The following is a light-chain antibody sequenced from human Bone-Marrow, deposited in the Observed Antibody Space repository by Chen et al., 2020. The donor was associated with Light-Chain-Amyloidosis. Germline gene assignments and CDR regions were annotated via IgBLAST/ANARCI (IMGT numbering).Light chain of an antibody. CDR3: MQALQSIT. V-gene: IGKV2-28*01. CDR1: QSLLHSNGYNY. J-gene: IGKJ5*01. CDR2: LGS. Sequence: DIVMTQSPLSLPVTPGEPASISCRSSQSLLHSNGYNYLDWYLQKPGQSPQLLIYLGSNRASGVPDRFGGSGSGTDFTLKINRVEAEDVGVYYCMQALQSITFGQGTRLEIK.